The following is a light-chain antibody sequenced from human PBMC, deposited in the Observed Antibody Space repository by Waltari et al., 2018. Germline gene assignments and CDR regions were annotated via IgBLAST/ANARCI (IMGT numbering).Light chain of an antibody. J-gene: IGKJ3*01. CDR2: KAS. V-gene: IGKV1-5*03. Sequence: DIQMTQSPSTLSASVGDRVTITCRASQSISNWSAWYQQKPGKAPKVLIYKASSLQSGVASRFSGSGSGTEFTLTISSLQPDDFATYYCQHYNSYSVTFGPGTKVDI. CDR1: QSISNW. CDR3: QHYNSYSVT.